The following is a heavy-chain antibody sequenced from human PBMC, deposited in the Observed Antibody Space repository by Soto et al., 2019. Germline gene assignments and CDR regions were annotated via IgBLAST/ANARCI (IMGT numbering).Heavy chain of an antibody. V-gene: IGHV4-4*02. D-gene: IGHD1-20*01. CDR1: GDSISSSEW. Sequence: QVQLRESGPGLVKPSGTLSLNCKVSGDSISSSEWWSWVRQPPGKGLEWIAEIHHSGPTNYNPSLQSRVTITVDKSKNQISLRLSTVTAADTAVYYCARGGITAVRNYYFDHWGQGTLVTVSS. CDR3: ARGGITAVRNYYFDH. J-gene: IGHJ4*02. CDR2: IHHSGPT.